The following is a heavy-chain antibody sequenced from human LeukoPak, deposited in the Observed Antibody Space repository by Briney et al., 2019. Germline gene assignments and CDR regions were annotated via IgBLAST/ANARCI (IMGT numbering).Heavy chain of an antibody. D-gene: IGHD4-11*01. CDR3: ARGLLSTVEY. CDR1: GGSISSGDYY. CDR2: IYYSGTT. J-gene: IGHJ4*02. Sequence: SETLSLTCTVSGGSISSGDYYWSWIRQHPGKGLEWIGYIYYSGTTYYNPSLKSRVTISVDTSKNQISLRVSSVTAADTAVYYCARGLLSTVEYWGQGTLVTVSS. V-gene: IGHV4-31*03.